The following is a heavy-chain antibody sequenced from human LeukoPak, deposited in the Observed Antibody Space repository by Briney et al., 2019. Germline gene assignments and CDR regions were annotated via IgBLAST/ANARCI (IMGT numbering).Heavy chain of an antibody. CDR3: ARSSLVTARGSLFQH. Sequence: AETLSLTCGVCGRSYSGYYWRWLPQPPGKGVVWFGEINHSGRTNYNPTLKSRVTISVDTSKNQFSLKLSSVTAADTAVYYCARSSLVTARGSLFQHWGQGTLFTVSS. V-gene: IGHV4-34*01. CDR1: GRSYSGYY. CDR2: INHSGRT. J-gene: IGHJ1*01. D-gene: IGHD2-21*02.